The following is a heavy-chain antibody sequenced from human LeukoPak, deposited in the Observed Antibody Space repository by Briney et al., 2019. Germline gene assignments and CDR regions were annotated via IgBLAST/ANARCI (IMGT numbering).Heavy chain of an antibody. CDR3: ARGSGSYRRFDY. D-gene: IGHD1-26*01. Sequence: KPSETLSLTCAVYGGSFSGYYWSWIRQPPGKGLEWIGVINHSGSTNYNPSLKSRVTISVDTSKNQFSLRLSSVTAADTAVYYCARGSGSYRRFDYWGQGTLVTVSS. CDR1: GGSFSGYY. J-gene: IGHJ4*02. CDR2: INHSGST. V-gene: IGHV4-34*01.